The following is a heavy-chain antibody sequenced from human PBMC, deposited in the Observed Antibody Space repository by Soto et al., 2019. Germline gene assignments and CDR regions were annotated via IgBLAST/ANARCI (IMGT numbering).Heavy chain of an antibody. V-gene: IGHV4-34*01. D-gene: IGHD6-25*01. Sequence: PSETLSLTCSVYGASFSGYYWSWIRQSPGKGLEWIGEIHHSGSTHYNPSLKSRLTFSIDESQSQFYMMLTSVTAADTAIYFCATGHSQSGYDSWGQGSLVTVSS. CDR3: ATGHSQSGYDS. CDR1: GASFSGYY. J-gene: IGHJ4*02. CDR2: IHHSGST.